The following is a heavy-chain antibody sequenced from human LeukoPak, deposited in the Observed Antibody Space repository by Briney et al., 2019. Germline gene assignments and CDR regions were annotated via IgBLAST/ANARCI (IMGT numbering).Heavy chain of an antibody. CDR1: GFTFSSYW. CDR3: ARQLGYCSSTSCYAWFDP. J-gene: IGHJ5*02. Sequence: GGSLRLSCAASGFTFSSYWMSWVRQAPGKGLEWLANIKEDGSEKYYVDSVKGRFTISRDNAKNSLYLQMNSPRAEDTAVYYCARQLGYCSSTSCYAWFDPWGQGTLVTVSS. V-gene: IGHV3-7*01. CDR2: IKEDGSEK. D-gene: IGHD2-2*01.